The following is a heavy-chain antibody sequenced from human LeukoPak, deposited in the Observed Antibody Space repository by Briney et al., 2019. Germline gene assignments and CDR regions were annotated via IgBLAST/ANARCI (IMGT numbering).Heavy chain of an antibody. Sequence: ASVKVSCKVSGYTLTELSMHWVRQAPGKGLEWMGGFDPEDGETIYAQKFQGRVTMTEDTSTDTAYMELSSLRAEDTAVYYCAKDSQIAVAGTALDYWGQGTLVTVSS. CDR3: AKDSQIAVAGTALDY. J-gene: IGHJ4*02. CDR1: GYTLTELS. CDR2: FDPEDGET. D-gene: IGHD6-19*01. V-gene: IGHV1-24*01.